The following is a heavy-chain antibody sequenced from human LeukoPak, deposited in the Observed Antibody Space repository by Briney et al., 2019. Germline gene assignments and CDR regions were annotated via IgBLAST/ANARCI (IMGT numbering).Heavy chain of an antibody. Sequence: LAGGSLRLSCAASGFTFSSYAMSWVRQAPGEGREWLSAISGSGGSTYYADSVKGRFTIHRDNSKNTMDLPMNSLRAEDTLVYYCAKDHHIAVAGNDYWGQGTLVTVSS. CDR2: ISGSGGST. J-gene: IGHJ4*02. D-gene: IGHD6-19*01. CDR3: AKDHHIAVAGNDY. V-gene: IGHV3-23*01. CDR1: GFTFSSYA.